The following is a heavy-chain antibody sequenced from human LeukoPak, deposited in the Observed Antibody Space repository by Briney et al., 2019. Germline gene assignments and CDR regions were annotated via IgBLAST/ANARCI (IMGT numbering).Heavy chain of an antibody. CDR3: ARAQLGFDF. CDR1: GFTVSSNS. J-gene: IGHJ4*02. CDR2: IYSGGNT. Sequence: GGSLRLSCTVSGFTVSSNSMSWVRQAPGKGLEWVSFIYSGGNTHYSDSVKGRFTISRDNSKNTLYLQMNSLRDEDTAVFYCARAQLGFDFWGQGTLVTVSS. V-gene: IGHV3-53*05. D-gene: IGHD5-18*01.